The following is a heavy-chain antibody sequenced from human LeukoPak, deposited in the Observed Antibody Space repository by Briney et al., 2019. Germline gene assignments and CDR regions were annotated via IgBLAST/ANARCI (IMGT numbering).Heavy chain of an antibody. Sequence: TLSLTCAVSGGSISSGGYSWSWVRQPPGKGLEWIGYIYHSGSTYYNPSLKSRVTISVDRSKNQFSLKLSSVTAADTAVYYCASLTRGYSYGPWGQGTLVTVSS. CDR2: IYHSGST. CDR3: ASLTRGYSYGP. D-gene: IGHD5-18*01. J-gene: IGHJ5*02. CDR1: GGSISSGGYS. V-gene: IGHV4-30-2*01.